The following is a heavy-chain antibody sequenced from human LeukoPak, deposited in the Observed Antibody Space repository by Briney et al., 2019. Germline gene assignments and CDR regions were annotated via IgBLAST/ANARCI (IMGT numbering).Heavy chain of an antibody. D-gene: IGHD3-3*01. CDR3: ARGERGEWLYDLVVPFDY. J-gene: IGHJ4*02. Sequence: SETLSLTCTVSGGSISSYYWGWIRQPPGKGLEWIGSIYYSGSTYYNPSLKSRVTISVDTSKNQFSLKLSSVTAADTAVYYCARGERGEWLYDLVVPFDYWGQGTLVTVSS. CDR2: IYYSGST. CDR1: GGSISSYY. V-gene: IGHV4-39*07.